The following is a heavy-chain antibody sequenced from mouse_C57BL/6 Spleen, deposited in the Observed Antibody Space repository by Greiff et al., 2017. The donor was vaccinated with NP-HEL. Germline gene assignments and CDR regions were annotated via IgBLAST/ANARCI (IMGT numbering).Heavy chain of an antibody. V-gene: IGHV3-6*01. CDR2: ISYDGSN. Sequence: EVQLQQSGPGLVKPSQSLSLTCSVTGYSITSGYYWNWIRQFPGNKLEWMGYISYDGSNNYNPSLKNRISITRDTSKNQFFLKLNSVTTEDTATYYCARAKYDYYYFDYWGQGTTLTVSS. CDR3: ARAKYDYYYFDY. D-gene: IGHD2-4*01. J-gene: IGHJ2*01. CDR1: GYSITSGYY.